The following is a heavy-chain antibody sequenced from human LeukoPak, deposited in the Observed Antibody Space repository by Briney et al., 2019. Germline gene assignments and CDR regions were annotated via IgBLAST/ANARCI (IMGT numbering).Heavy chain of an antibody. CDR3: AREVLAKNYGMDV. CDR2: IVVGSDNT. J-gene: IGHJ6*02. V-gene: IGHV1-58*01. Sequence: GTSVKVSCKTSGFTFTTSAVQWMRQARGQRLEWVGCIVVGSDNTDYAQKFQERVTVTRDMSTSTAYMELSSLRSEDTAVYYCAREVLAKNYGMDVWGQGTTVTVSS. CDR1: GFTFTTSA. D-gene: IGHD2-8*02.